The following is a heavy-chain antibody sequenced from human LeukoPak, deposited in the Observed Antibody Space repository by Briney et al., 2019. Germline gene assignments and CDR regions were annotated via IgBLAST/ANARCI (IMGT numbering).Heavy chain of an antibody. CDR3: ARSTVRGVVTRDYYMDV. CDR1: GYSISSGYY. D-gene: IGHD3-10*01. Sequence: SETLSLTCTVSGYSISSGYYWGWIRQPPGKGLEWIGSIYHSGSTYYNPSLKSRVTISVDTSKNQFSLKLSSVTAADTAVYYCARSTVRGVVTRDYYMDVWGKGTTVTISS. V-gene: IGHV4-38-2*02. CDR2: IYHSGST. J-gene: IGHJ6*03.